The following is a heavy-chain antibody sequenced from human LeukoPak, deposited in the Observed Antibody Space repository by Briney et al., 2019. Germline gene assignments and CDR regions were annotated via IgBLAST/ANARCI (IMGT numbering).Heavy chain of an antibody. CDR3: ASRVVGARFDY. Sequence: SGGSLRLSCAASGFTFDDYAMHWVRQAPGKGLEWVSLISGDGGSTYYADSVKGRFTISRDNAKSSLYLEMNSLRAEDTAIYYCASRVVGARFDYWGQGTLVTVSS. CDR1: GFTFDDYA. D-gene: IGHD1-26*01. J-gene: IGHJ4*02. V-gene: IGHV3-43*02. CDR2: ISGDGGST.